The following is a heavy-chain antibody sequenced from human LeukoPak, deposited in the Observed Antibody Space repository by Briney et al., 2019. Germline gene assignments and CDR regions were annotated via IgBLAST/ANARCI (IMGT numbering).Heavy chain of an antibody. Sequence: ASVKVSCKASGGTFSSYAISWVRQAPGQGLEWMGGIIPIFGTANYAQKFQGRVTITADKSTSTAYMELSSLRSEDTAVYYCARSDYGDYDWYFDLWGRGTLVTVSS. J-gene: IGHJ2*01. D-gene: IGHD4-17*01. CDR3: ARSDYGDYDWYFDL. V-gene: IGHV1-69*06. CDR1: GGTFSSYA. CDR2: IIPIFGTA.